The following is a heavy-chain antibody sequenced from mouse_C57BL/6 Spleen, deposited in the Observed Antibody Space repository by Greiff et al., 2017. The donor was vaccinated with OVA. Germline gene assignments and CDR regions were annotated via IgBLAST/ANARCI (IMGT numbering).Heavy chain of an antibody. V-gene: IGHV1-19*01. CDR1: GYTFTDYY. Sequence: EVQLQQSGPVLVKPGASVKMSCKASGYTFTDYYMNWVKQSHGKGLEWIGVINPYNGGTSYKQKFKGKATLTVDKSSSTAYMGLTSLTSEVSACYYCARSGRGYFDVWGTGTTVTVSS. CDR3: ARSGRGYFDV. CDR2: INPYNGGT. J-gene: IGHJ1*03.